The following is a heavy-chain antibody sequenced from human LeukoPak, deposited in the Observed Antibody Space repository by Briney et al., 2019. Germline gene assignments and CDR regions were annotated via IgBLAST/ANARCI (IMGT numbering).Heavy chain of an antibody. CDR2: INPDNGGT. CDR3: ARDAYYGSGSYPY. D-gene: IGHD3-10*01. V-gene: IGHV1-2*02. J-gene: IGHJ4*02. Sequence: ASVNVSCKASGYTFIDYYMHWVRQAPGQGLEWMGWINPDNGGTNYAQNFQGRVTMTRDTSISTAYMELSRLRSDDTAVFYCARDAYYGSGSYPYWGQGTLVTVSS. CDR1: GYTFIDYY.